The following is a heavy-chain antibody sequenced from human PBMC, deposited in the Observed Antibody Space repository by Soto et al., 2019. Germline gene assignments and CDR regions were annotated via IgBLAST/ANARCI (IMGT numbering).Heavy chain of an antibody. J-gene: IGHJ5*02. V-gene: IGHV4-61*01. CDR2: IYYSGST. Sequence: SETLSLTCAVSGGSVSSGSYYWSWIRQPPGKGLEWIGYIYYSGSTNYNPSLKSRVTISVDTSKNQFSLKLSSVTAADTAVYYCARERRGYSGYDLEWFDPWGQGTLVTVSS. D-gene: IGHD5-12*01. CDR3: ARERRGYSGYDLEWFDP. CDR1: GGSVSSGSYY.